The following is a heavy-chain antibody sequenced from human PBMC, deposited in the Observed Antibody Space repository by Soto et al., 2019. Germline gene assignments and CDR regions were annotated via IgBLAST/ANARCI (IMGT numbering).Heavy chain of an antibody. CDR2: IWYDGSNK. D-gene: IGHD4-4*01. CDR1: GFTFSNYG. V-gene: IGHV3-33*01. J-gene: IGHJ4*01. Sequence: GGSLRLSCAASGFTFSNYGMHWVRQAPGKGLEWVAVIWYDGSNKYYADSVKGRFTISRDNSKNTLYMQMSSLRAEDTAVYYCARDYSGAGMTTHPGNWGHGALVAVSS. CDR3: ARDYSGAGMTTHPGN.